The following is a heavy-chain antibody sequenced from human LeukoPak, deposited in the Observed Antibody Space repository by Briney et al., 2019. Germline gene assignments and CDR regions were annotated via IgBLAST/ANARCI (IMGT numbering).Heavy chain of an antibody. D-gene: IGHD4-17*01. J-gene: IGHJ4*02. CDR1: GFTFRDYY. CDR2: MSSSGDTI. V-gene: IGHV3-11*01. Sequence: PGGSLRLSCAASGFTFRDYYMSWIRQAPGKGLEGVSYMSSSGDTIYYADSVKGRFTISRDNAKNSLYLQMNNLRAEDTAVYYCARANFYGEDYWGQGTLVTVSS. CDR3: ARANFYGEDY.